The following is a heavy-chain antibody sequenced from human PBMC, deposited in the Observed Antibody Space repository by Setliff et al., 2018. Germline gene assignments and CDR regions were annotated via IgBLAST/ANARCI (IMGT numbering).Heavy chain of an antibody. Sequence: ASVKVSCKTSGYTFTNYGINWVRQAPGQGLEWMGWNSAYAQKFQGRVTMTTDTPTSTAYMELRSLRSDDTAVYYCARGPPDFVVVPAAAKVDYWGQGTLVTVSS. V-gene: IGHV1-18*01. D-gene: IGHD2-2*01. CDR2: NSA. J-gene: IGHJ4*02. CDR1: GYTFTNYG. CDR3: ARGPPDFVVVPAAAKVDY.